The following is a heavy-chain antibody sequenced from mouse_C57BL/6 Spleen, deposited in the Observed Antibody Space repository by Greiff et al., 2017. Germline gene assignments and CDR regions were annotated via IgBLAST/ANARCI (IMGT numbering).Heavy chain of an antibody. V-gene: IGHV1-20*01. CDR2: INPYNGDT. D-gene: IGHD1-1*01. CDR1: GYSFTGYF. J-gene: IGHJ4*01. CDR3: ARDYGSRYYAMDY. Sequence: VQLQQSGPELVKPGDSVKISCKASGYSFTGYFMNWVMQSHGKSLEWIGRINPYNGDTFYNQKFKGKATLTVDKSSSTAHMELRSLTSEDSAVYYCARDYGSRYYAMDYWGQGTSVTVSS.